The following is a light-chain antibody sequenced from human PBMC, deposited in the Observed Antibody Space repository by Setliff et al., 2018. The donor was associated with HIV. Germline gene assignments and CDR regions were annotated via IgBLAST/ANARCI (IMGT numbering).Light chain of an antibody. V-gene: IGLV2-23*02. Sequence: QSALTQPASVSRSPGQSITLSCTGSSSDVGNYNLVSWYQHHPGTAPKLVIYEVTKRPSGVSNRFSGSKSGNTASLTISVLQAEDEADYYCCSYARSSTYVFGTGTKVTVL. CDR3: CSYARSSTYV. J-gene: IGLJ1*01. CDR2: EVT. CDR1: SSDVGNYNL.